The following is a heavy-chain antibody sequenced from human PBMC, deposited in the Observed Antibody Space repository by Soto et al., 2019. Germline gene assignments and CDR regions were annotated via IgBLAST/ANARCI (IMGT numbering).Heavy chain of an antibody. V-gene: IGHV4-39*01. CDR3: ARYDSSDYYYSAFDY. J-gene: IGHJ4*02. Sequence: QLQLQESGPGLVKPSETLSLTCTVSGGSISTSNYFWGWIRQPPGKGLEWIGTIYYSGSTNYNPSLESRVTISVDTSKNQFSLKLNSVTAADTAVYYCARYDSSDYYYSAFDYWGQGTLVTVSS. CDR1: GGSISTSNYF. CDR2: IYYSGST. D-gene: IGHD3-22*01.